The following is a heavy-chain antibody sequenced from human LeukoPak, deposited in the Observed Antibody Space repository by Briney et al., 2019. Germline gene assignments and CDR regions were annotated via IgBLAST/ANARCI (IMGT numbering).Heavy chain of an antibody. CDR1: GGTFSSYA. V-gene: IGHV1-69*05. J-gene: IGHJ3*02. Sequence: VASVKVSCKASGGTFSSYAISWVRQAPGQGLEWMGGIIPIFGTANYAQKFQGRVTITTDESTGTAYMELSSLRSEDTAVYYCARAISKLRAFDIWGQGTMVTVSS. CDR2: IIPIFGTA. CDR3: ARAISKLRAFDI. D-gene: IGHD2-2*01.